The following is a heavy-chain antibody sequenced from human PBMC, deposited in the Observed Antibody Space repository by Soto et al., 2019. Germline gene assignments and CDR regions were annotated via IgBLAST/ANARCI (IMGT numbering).Heavy chain of an antibody. CDR2: ISYDGSNK. CDR3: AKEPRSLEYFQH. J-gene: IGHJ1*01. CDR1: GFTFSSYG. Sequence: QVQLVESGGGVVQPGRSLRLSCAASGFTFSSYGMHWVRQAPGKGLEWVAVISYDGSNKYYADSVKGRFTISRDNSKNTLYLQLNSLRPEDTAVYYCAKEPRSLEYFQHWGQGTLVTVSS. V-gene: IGHV3-30*18.